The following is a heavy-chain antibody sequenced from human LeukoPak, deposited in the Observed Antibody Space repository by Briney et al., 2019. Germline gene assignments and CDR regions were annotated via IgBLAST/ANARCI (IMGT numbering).Heavy chain of an antibody. J-gene: IGHJ4*02. CDR2: ITPMFGTA. V-gene: IGHV1-69*01. D-gene: IGHD3-22*01. CDR1: GGTLSRYA. CDR3: ARDAAIYDSGAYYYLW. Sequence: SVKVSCKASGGTLSRYAISWVRQAPGQGLEWMGGITPMFGTANYAQKFQGRVTITAGESTRTAYMDLKSLKFEDTAVYYCARDAAIYDSGAYYYLWWGQGTLVTVSS.